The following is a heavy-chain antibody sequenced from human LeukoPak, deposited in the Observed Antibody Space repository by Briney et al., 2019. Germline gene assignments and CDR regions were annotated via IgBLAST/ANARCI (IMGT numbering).Heavy chain of an antibody. J-gene: IGHJ5*02. CDR3: ARDRRDIVVVVAATFWFDP. CDR1: GFTFSSYA. D-gene: IGHD2-15*01. CDR2: ISYDGSNK. Sequence: GRSLRLSCAASGFTFSSYAMHWVRQAPGKGLEWVAVISYDGSNKYYADSVKGRFTISRDNSKNTLYLQMNSLRAEDTAVYYCARDRRDIVVVVAATFWFDPWGQGTLVTVSS. V-gene: IGHV3-30*04.